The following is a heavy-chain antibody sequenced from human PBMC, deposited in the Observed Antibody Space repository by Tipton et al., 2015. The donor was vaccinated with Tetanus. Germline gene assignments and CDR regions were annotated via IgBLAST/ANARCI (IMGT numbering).Heavy chain of an antibody. J-gene: IGHJ6*02. CDR3: AREGTALYYYYGLDV. CDR2: INGTGSVT. Sequence: LRLSCAASGFTFSNYAMGWVRQAPGKGLEWISSINGTGSVTYHADSVKGRFTISRDNSKSTLYLQMNSLRDEDTAVYYCAREGTALYYYYGLDVWGQGTTVTVSS. V-gene: IGHV3-23*01. D-gene: IGHD1-7*01. CDR1: GFTFSNYA.